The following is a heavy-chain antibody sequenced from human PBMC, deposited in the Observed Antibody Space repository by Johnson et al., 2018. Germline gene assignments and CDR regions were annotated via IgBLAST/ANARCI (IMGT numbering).Heavy chain of an antibody. V-gene: IGHV3-7*01. CDR1: GFTFSSYG. CDR2: IKQDGSEK. J-gene: IGHJ5*02. Sequence: VQLVESGGGVVQPGRSLRLSCAASGFTFSSYGMHWVRQAPGKGLEWVANIKQDGSEKYYVDSVKGRFTISRDNAKNSLYLQMNSLRAEGTAVYYCARDQYSSSWYWRGWFDPWGQGTLVTVSS. CDR3: ARDQYSSSWYWRGWFDP. D-gene: IGHD6-13*01.